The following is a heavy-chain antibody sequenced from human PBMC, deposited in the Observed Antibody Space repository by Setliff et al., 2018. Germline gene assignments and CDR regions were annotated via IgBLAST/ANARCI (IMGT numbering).Heavy chain of an antibody. V-gene: IGHV3-21*01. CDR3: ARTCSGSGCYAGLES. D-gene: IGHD2-15*01. CDR1: GFPFSIYS. J-gene: IGHJ4*02. Sequence: GGSLRLSCAASGFPFSIYSMHWVRQAPGKGLEWVSSISGGGRYTYSADSVRGRFTISRDNSKNTLYLQINSLRPEDTAVYYCARTCSGSGCYAGLESWGQGTPVTVSS. CDR2: ISGGGRYT.